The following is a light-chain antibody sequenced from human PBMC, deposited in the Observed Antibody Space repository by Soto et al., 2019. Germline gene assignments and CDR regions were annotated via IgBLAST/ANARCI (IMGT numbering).Light chain of an antibody. CDR3: MQSLQTPPWT. Sequence: DIVMTQSPLSLPVTPGEPASISCRSSQSLLLTNGYTYLDWYLQKPGQSPQLLIYLTSIRASGVPDRFSGSGSGTEFTLKISKVEAEDVGVYYCMQSLQTPPWTFGPGTKVEFK. V-gene: IGKV2-28*01. CDR1: QSLLLTNGYTY. J-gene: IGKJ1*01. CDR2: LTS.